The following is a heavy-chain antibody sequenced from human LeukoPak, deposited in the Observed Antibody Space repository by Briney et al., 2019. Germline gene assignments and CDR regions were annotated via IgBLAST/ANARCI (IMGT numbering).Heavy chain of an antibody. CDR1: GFPFSIYE. D-gene: IGHD6-19*01. Sequence: GGSLRLSCAVSGFPFSIYEMNWVRQAPGKGLEWVSNIGSSGTTIYYADSVKGRFSISRDNAKSSLYLQMNSLRVEDTAVYYCALLAVASDFDYRGQGALVTVSS. V-gene: IGHV3-48*03. CDR2: IGSSGTTI. J-gene: IGHJ4*02. CDR3: ALLAVASDFDY.